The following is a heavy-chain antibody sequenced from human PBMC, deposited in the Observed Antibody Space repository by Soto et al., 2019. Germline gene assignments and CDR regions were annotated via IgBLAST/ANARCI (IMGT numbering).Heavy chain of an antibody. D-gene: IGHD3-10*01. CDR2: IYTSGSA. Sequence: SETLSLTCNVSGGSISSFYWSWIRQPAGKGLEWIGRIYTSGSANYNPSLKNRVTMSLDTSKNQFSLKLSSVTAADTAMYYCARAYGSGSYRYYYYGMDVWGQGTTVTVSS. CDR3: ARAYGSGSYRYYYYGMDV. V-gene: IGHV4-4*07. CDR1: GGSISSFY. J-gene: IGHJ6*02.